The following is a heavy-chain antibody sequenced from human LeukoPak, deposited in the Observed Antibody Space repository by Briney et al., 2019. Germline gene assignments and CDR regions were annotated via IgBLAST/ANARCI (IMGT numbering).Heavy chain of an antibody. CDR2: ISYDGSNK. CDR3: AKDPYYYGSGTLPFDP. J-gene: IGHJ5*02. Sequence: GGSLRLSCAASGFTFSSYGMHWVRQAPGKGLEWVAVISYDGSNKYYADSVKGRFTISRDNSKNTLYLQMNSLRAEDTAVYYCAKDPYYYGSGTLPFDPWGQGTLVTVSS. D-gene: IGHD3-10*01. V-gene: IGHV3-30*18. CDR1: GFTFSSYG.